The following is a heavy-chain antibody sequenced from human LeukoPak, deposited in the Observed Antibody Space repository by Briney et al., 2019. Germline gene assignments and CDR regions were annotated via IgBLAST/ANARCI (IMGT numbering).Heavy chain of an antibody. CDR1: GFTVRRDT. D-gene: IGHD5-18*01. J-gene: IGHJ4*02. CDR2: VSGSGGGT. V-gene: IGHV3-23*01. Sequence: PGGSLRLAWAAAGFTVRRDTMSGGRQAPGKGVEWGSGVSGSGGGTYYADSVNGRFTISRDHSQPTLYLQMHRLRAEDTAVYYCAKDVDPAMVLTDWGKGTLVTVSS. CDR3: AKDVDPAMVLTD.